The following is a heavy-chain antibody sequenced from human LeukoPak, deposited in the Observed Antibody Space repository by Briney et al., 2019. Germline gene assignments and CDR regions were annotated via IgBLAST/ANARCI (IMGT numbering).Heavy chain of an antibody. CDR3: AGAEMATIRN. J-gene: IGHJ4*02. CDR1: GFTFSNNW. CDR2: INTDGRTT. V-gene: IGHV3-74*01. D-gene: IGHD5-24*01. Sequence: GGSLRLSCAGSGFTFSNNWMHWVRHAQGKGLVWVSRINTDGRTTSYADSVKARFTISRDNAKNTLYLQMNSLRAEDTAVYYCAGAEMATIRNWGQGTLVTVSS.